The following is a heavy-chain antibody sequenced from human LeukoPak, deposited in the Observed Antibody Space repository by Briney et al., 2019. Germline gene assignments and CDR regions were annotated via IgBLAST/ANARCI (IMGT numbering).Heavy chain of an antibody. J-gene: IGHJ1*01. Sequence: GGSLRLSCVVSGFTFNRCWMNWVRQAPGKGLEWVSHINPDGRDTYYVDSVKGRFTISRDNAQNSMYLQMNSLRVEDTAVYYCTSWGDTTAEYFQRWGQGTLVTVSS. CDR2: INPDGRDT. V-gene: IGHV3-7*01. D-gene: IGHD2-21*02. CDR1: GFTFNRCW. CDR3: TSWGDTTAEYFQR.